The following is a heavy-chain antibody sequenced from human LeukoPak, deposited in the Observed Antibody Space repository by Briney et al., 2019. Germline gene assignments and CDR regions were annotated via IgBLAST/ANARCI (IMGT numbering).Heavy chain of an antibody. CDR1: GGSISSYY. D-gene: IGHD1-20*01. CDR2: MFHSGST. Sequence: SETLSLTCTVSGGSISSYYWSWIRQPPGKGLEWIGSMFHSGSTYYNPSLKSRVTMSVDTSKNQFSLKLSSVTAADPAVYYCARVRYNWNRDFDYWGQGTLVTVSS. V-gene: IGHV4-59*04. J-gene: IGHJ4*02. CDR3: ARVRYNWNRDFDY.